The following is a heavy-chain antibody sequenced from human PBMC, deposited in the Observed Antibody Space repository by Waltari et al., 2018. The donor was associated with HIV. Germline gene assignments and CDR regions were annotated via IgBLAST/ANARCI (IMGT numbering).Heavy chain of an antibody. Sequence: QVQLQESGPGLVKPSGTLSLTCTVSGGSVSTATYYWTWIRQPPGKGLEWTGYIYYNGDTRSSSSLQSRVTISSDPSKSQFSLRLTSVTAADTAVYYCARATYGRGAHDAWGQGTLVTVSS. CDR1: GGSVSTATYY. J-gene: IGHJ5*02. V-gene: IGHV4-61*01. CDR3: ARATYGRGAHDA. CDR2: IYYNGDT. D-gene: IGHD6-19*01.